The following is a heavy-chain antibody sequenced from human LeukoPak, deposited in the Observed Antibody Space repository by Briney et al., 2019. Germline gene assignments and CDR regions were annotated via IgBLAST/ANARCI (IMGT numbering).Heavy chain of an antibody. CDR3: VRFSYDSSGYTAGDY. CDR2: IDDSGSGT. V-gene: IGHV3-74*01. J-gene: IGHJ4*02. Sequence: GGSLRLSCAASGFTISSYAMSWVRQAPGKGLVWVSRIDDSGSGTTYADSVKGRFTISRDNAKNTLYLQMNSLRAEDTAVYYCVRFSYDSSGYTAGDYWGQGTLVTVSS. CDR1: GFTISSYA. D-gene: IGHD3-22*01.